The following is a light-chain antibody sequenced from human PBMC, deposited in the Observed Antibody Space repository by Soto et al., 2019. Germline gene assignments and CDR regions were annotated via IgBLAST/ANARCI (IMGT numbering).Light chain of an antibody. J-gene: IGLJ3*02. V-gene: IGLV7-46*01. CDR2: DTS. Sequence: QAVVTQEPSLTVSPGGTVTLTCGSSTGAVTSGHYPYWFQQKPGQAPRTLIYDTSNKHSWTPARFSGSLLGGKAALTLSGAQPEDEAEYYCLLSYGGAHWVFGGGTKLTVL. CDR3: LLSYGGAHWV. CDR1: TGAVTSGHY.